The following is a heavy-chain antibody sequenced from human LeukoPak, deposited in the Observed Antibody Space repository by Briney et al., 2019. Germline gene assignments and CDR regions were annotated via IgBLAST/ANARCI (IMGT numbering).Heavy chain of an antibody. CDR3: ACPDYYDSSGYYYYFDY. CDR2: ISYDGSNK. J-gene: IGHJ4*02. Sequence: PGGSLRLSCAASGFTFSSYAMSWVRQAPGKGLEWVAVISYDGSNKYYADSVKGRFTISRDNSKNTLYLQMNSLRAEDTAVYYCACPDYYDSSGYYYYFDYWGQGTLVTVSS. D-gene: IGHD3-22*01. CDR1: GFTFSSYA. V-gene: IGHV3-30-3*01.